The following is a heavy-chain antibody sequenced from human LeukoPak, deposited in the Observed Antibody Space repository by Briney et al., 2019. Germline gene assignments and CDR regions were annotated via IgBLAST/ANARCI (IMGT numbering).Heavy chain of an antibody. CDR2: ISGSGGST. D-gene: IGHD5-12*01. Sequence: PGGSLRLSCAASGFTFSSYSMNWVRQAPGKGLEWVSAISGSGGSTYYADSVKGRFTISRDNSKNTLYLQMNSLRAEDTAVYYCAKAKYSGYDYVYYYGMDVWGQGTTVTVSS. CDR3: AKAKYSGYDYVYYYGMDV. V-gene: IGHV3-23*01. CDR1: GFTFSSYS. J-gene: IGHJ6*02.